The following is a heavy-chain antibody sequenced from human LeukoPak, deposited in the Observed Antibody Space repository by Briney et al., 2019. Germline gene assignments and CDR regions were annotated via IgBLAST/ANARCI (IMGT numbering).Heavy chain of an antibody. V-gene: IGHV4-59*08. CDR1: GGSTSSYY. CDR3: ARSPGIFGVVYNWFDP. D-gene: IGHD3-3*01. CDR2: IYYSGST. Sequence: SSETLSLTCTVSGGSTSSYYWSWIRQPPGKGLEWIGYIYYSGSTNYNPSLKSRVTISVDTSKNQFSLKLSSVTAADTAVYYCARSPGIFGVVYNWFDPWGQGTLVTVSS. J-gene: IGHJ5*02.